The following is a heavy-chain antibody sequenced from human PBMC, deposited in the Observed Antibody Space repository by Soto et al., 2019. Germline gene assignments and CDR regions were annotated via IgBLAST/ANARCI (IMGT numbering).Heavy chain of an antibody. V-gene: IGHV1-8*01. CDR3: AAYLDIVAISPFDY. D-gene: IGHD5-12*01. Sequence: GASVKVSCKASGYTFTSYDINWVRQATGQGLEWMGWMNPNSGNTGYAQKFQGRVTMTRNNSISTAYMELSSLRSEDTAVYYCAAYLDIVAISPFDYWGQGTLVTVSS. J-gene: IGHJ4*02. CDR1: GYTFTSYD. CDR2: MNPNSGNT.